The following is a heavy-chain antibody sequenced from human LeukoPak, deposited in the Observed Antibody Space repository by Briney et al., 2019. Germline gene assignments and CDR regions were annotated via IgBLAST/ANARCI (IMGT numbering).Heavy chain of an antibody. J-gene: IGHJ4*02. CDR2: IYRTGST. V-gene: IGHV4-59*01. CDR1: GGSISNYY. D-gene: IGHD3-22*01. CDR3: AREDSGYDYSPFYY. Sequence: SETLCLTCTVSGGSISNYYWSWIRQPPGKGLEWLGYIYRTGSTSYNPSLKSRVIMSVETSQNQFSLKLFSVTAADTAVYYCAREDSGYDYSPFYYWGQGILVTVSS.